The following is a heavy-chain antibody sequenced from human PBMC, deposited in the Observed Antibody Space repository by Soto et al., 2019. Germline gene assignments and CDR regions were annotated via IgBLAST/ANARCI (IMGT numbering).Heavy chain of an antibody. CDR1: GFTFSSYA. V-gene: IGHV3-30-3*01. Sequence: QVQLVESGGGVVQPGRSLRLSCAASGFTFSSYAMHWVRQAPGKGLEWVAVISYDGSNKYYADSVKGRFTISRDNSKNTLYLQMNSLRAEDTAVYYCARESYDILTGYYHGSTEGFDPWGQGTLVTVSS. D-gene: IGHD3-9*01. CDR2: ISYDGSNK. CDR3: ARESYDILTGYYHGSTEGFDP. J-gene: IGHJ5*02.